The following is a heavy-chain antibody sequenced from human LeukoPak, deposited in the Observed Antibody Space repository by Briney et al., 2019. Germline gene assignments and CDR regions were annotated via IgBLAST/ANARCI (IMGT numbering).Heavy chain of an antibody. CDR1: GGSIGSGGYY. D-gene: IGHD3-3*01. J-gene: IGHJ3*02. CDR3: ARAPEMELRFLEPGNAFDI. Sequence: SQTLSLTCTVSGGSIGSGGYYWSWIRQPPGKGLEWIGYIYHSGSTYYNPSLKSRVTISVDTSKNQFSLKLSSVTAADTAVYYCARAPEMELRFLEPGNAFDIWGQGTMVTVSS. CDR2: IYHSGST. V-gene: IGHV4-30-2*01.